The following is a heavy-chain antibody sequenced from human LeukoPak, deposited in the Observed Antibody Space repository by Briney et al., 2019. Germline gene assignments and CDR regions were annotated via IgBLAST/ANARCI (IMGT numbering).Heavy chain of an antibody. D-gene: IGHD3-22*01. J-gene: IGHJ4*02. CDR2: ISSSSSYI. Sequence: GGSLRLSCAASGFTFSSYSMNWVRQAPGKGLEWVPSISSSSSYIYYADSVKGRFTISRDNAKNSLYLQMNSLRAEDTAVYYCARDYYEYYDSSGYFGYWGQGTLVTVSS. CDR1: GFTFSSYS. V-gene: IGHV3-21*01. CDR3: ARDYYEYYDSSGYFGY.